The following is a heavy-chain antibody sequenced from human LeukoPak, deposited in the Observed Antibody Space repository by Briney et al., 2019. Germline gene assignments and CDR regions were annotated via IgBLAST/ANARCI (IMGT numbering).Heavy chain of an antibody. J-gene: IGHJ3*02. CDR1: GYTFTNYA. V-gene: IGHV1-3*01. D-gene: IGHD1-1*01. Sequence: GASVKVSCKASGYTFTNYAIRWVRQAPGQRLEWMRWINAGNGNTKYSQKFQGRVTFTRDTSASTAYMELSSLSSEDTAVYYCARHNDRTRGAFDIWGQGTMVTVSS. CDR2: INAGNGNT. CDR3: ARHNDRTRGAFDI.